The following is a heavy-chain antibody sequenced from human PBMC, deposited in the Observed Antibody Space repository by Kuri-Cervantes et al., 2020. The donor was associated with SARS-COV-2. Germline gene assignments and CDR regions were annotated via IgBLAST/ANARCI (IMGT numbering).Heavy chain of an antibody. D-gene: IGHD2-15*01. J-gene: IGHJ3*02. Sequence: SETLSLTCTVSGGSISSGSYYWSWIRQPAGKGLEWIGRIYTSGSTNYNPSLKSRVTISVDTSKNQLSLKLSSVTAADTAVYYCASSGHKGAFDIWGQGTMVTVSS. CDR1: GGSISSGSYY. CDR3: ASSGHKGAFDI. V-gene: IGHV4-61*02. CDR2: IYTSGST.